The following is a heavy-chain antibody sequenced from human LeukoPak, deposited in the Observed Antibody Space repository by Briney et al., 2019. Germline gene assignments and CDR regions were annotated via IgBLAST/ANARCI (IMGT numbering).Heavy chain of an antibody. CDR3: AKSSYNSSPNWFDP. CDR1: GFPFSSYA. CDR2: IVGDGGST. D-gene: IGHD6-13*01. Sequence: GGSLRLSCAASGFPFSSYAMSWVRQAPGKGLEWVSAIVGDGGSTYYADSVKGRFTISRDNSNNTLYLQMNNLRAEDTAVYYCAKSSYNSSPNWFDPWGQGTLVTVSS. J-gene: IGHJ5*02. V-gene: IGHV3-23*01.